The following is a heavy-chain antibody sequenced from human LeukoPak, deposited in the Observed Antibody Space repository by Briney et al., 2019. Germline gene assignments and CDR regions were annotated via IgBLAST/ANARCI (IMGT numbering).Heavy chain of an antibody. CDR2: ISSSSSYI. J-gene: IGHJ4*02. Sequence: GGSLRFSCAASGFTFSSYSMNWVRQAPWKGLEWVSSISSSSSYIYYADSVKGRFTISRDNAKNSLYLQMNSLRAEDTAVYYCARDTEGYYDILTGYYGFGYWGQGTLVTVSS. CDR3: ARDTEGYYDILTGYYGFGY. CDR1: GFTFSSYS. V-gene: IGHV3-21*01. D-gene: IGHD3-9*01.